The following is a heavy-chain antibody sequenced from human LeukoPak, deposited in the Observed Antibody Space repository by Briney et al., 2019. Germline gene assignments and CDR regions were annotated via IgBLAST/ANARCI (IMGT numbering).Heavy chain of an antibody. CDR1: GGSISSGGYS. Sequence: SQTLSLTCAVSGGSISSGGYSWSCIPQPPGKGLVWVGYIYRSGSTYYNPSLKSRVTISVDRTKNQFSLKLSSVTAADTAVYYCAGMVRGVISMAFDYWGQGTLVTVSS. CDR3: AGMVRGVISMAFDY. D-gene: IGHD3-10*01. J-gene: IGHJ4*02. CDR2: IYRSGST. V-gene: IGHV4-30-2*01.